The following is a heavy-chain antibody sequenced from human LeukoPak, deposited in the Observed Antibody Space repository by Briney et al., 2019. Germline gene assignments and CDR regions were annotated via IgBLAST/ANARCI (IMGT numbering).Heavy chain of an antibody. D-gene: IGHD2-2*01. CDR1: GYTFTSYD. Sequence: ASVKVSCKASGYTFTSYDINWVRQATGQGLEWMGWMNPNSGNTGYAQKFQGRVTITRNTSISTVYMELSSLRSEDTAVYYCARGTIGKYCSSTSCLGYWGQGTLVTVSS. J-gene: IGHJ4*02. CDR2: MNPNSGNT. CDR3: ARGTIGKYCSSTSCLGY. V-gene: IGHV1-8*03.